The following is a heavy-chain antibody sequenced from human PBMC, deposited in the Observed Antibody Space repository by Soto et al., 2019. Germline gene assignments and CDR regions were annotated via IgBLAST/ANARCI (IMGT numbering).Heavy chain of an antibody. J-gene: IGHJ6*02. D-gene: IGHD3-22*01. Sequence: ASVKVSCKASGGTFSSYAISWVRQAPGQGLEWMGGIIPIFGTANYAQKFQGRVTITADKSTSTAYMELSSLRSEDTAVYYCASMREYDRSGYYYYGMDVWGQATTVTVSS. CDR2: IIPIFGTA. V-gene: IGHV1-69*06. CDR1: GGTFSSYA. CDR3: ASMREYDRSGYYYYGMDV.